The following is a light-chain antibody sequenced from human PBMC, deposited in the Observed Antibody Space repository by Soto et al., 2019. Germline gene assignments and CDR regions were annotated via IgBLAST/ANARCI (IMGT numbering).Light chain of an antibody. CDR3: RQTYSTPRT. V-gene: IGKV1-39*01. CDR2: AAS. J-gene: IGKJ1*01. Sequence: DIQMHQSLSTLSAFVRDRATATSGASQSISSWLAWYQQKPGKAPKLLIFAASSLQGGVPSRFSGSGSGTGFTLTISSLQPEDFATYYCRQTYSTPRTFGQGTKVDIK. CDR1: QSISSW.